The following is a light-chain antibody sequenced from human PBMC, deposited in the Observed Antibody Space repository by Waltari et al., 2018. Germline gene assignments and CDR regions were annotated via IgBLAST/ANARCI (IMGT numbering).Light chain of an antibody. CDR3: QQFYNTPLT. Sequence: DIVMTQSPDSLAVSLGERATINCKSSQSVLFSSNNRNYLAWYQQKPGQSPKLVLYWASTRESGVPDRFSGSGSATDFTLTISSLQAEDVAVYYCQQFYNTPLTFGGGTKVEIE. V-gene: IGKV4-1*01. CDR1: QSVLFSSNNRNY. CDR2: WAS. J-gene: IGKJ4*01.